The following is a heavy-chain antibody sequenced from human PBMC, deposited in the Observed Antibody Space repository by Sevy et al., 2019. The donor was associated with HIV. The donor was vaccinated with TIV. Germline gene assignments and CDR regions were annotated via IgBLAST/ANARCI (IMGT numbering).Heavy chain of an antibody. CDR3: ARDRRNYAGQYFDY. V-gene: IGHV3-11*06. J-gene: IGHJ4*02. CDR2: ISSGSTYT. D-gene: IGHD1-7*01. Sequence: GGSLRLSCAASGFTFSDYYMSWIRQAPGKGLEWVSDISSGSTYTKYAGSVKGRFTISRDNAKNSLYLQMNSLRVEDTAIYYCARDRRNYAGQYFDYWGQGTLVTVSS. CDR1: GFTFSDYY.